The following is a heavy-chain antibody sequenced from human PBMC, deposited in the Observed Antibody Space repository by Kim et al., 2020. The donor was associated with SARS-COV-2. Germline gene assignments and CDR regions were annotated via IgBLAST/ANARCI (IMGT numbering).Heavy chain of an antibody. D-gene: IGHD1-26*01. J-gene: IGHJ4*02. Sequence: SETLSLTCTVSSGSVSNYYWTWIRQPPGKGLEWIGYISSSGRANYSPSLKSRLTISADMSKNQPSLKLSSVTAADTAIYYCARDASGNYPSFDYWGRGT. CDR2: ISSSGRA. CDR1: SGSVSNYY. CDR3: ARDASGNYPSFDY. V-gene: IGHV4-59*02.